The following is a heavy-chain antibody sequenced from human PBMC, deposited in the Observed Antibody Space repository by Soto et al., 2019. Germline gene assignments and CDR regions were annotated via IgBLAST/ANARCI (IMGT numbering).Heavy chain of an antibody. Sequence: SETLSLTCTVSGGSISSSSYYWGWIRQPPGKGLEWIGSIYYSGSTYYNQSLKSRVTISVDTSKNQFSLNLSSVTAADTAVYYCARWVEVSLDYFDSWGQGTPVT. J-gene: IGHJ4*02. CDR1: GGSISSSSYY. CDR3: ARWVEVSLDYFDS. CDR2: IYYSGST. D-gene: IGHD2-15*01. V-gene: IGHV4-39*07.